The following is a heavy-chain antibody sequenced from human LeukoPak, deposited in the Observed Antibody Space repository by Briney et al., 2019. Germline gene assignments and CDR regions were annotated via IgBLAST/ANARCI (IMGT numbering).Heavy chain of an antibody. CDR2: IKQDGSEK. Sequence: GGSLRLSCAASGFTFSSYWMSWVRQAPGKGLEWVANIKQDGSEKYYVDSVKGRFTISRDNAKNSLYLQMNSLRAEDTAVYYCARDSGSYSVHFDYWGQGTLVTVSS. V-gene: IGHV3-7*01. D-gene: IGHD1-26*01. CDR3: ARDSGSYSVHFDY. J-gene: IGHJ4*02. CDR1: GFTFSSYW.